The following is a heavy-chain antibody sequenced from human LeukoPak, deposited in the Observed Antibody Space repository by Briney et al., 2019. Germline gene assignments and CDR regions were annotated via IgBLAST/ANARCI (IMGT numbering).Heavy chain of an antibody. Sequence: VASVKVSCKASGGTFSSYAISWVRQAPGQGLEWMGGIIPIFGTANYAQKFQGRVTITADESTSTAYMEPSSLRSEDTAVYYCARDRSPRKTNFGVVRYYFDYWGQGTLVTVSS. CDR2: IIPIFGTA. J-gene: IGHJ4*02. CDR3: ARDRSPRKTNFGVVRYYFDY. D-gene: IGHD3-3*01. V-gene: IGHV1-69*13. CDR1: GGTFSSYA.